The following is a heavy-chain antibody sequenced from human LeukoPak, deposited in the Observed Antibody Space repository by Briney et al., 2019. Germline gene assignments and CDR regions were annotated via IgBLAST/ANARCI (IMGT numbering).Heavy chain of an antibody. CDR2: ISGSGGST. Sequence: GGSLRLSYAASGFTFSSYAMSWVRQAPGKGLEWVSAISGSGGSTYYADSVKGRFTISRDNSKNTLYLQMNSLRAEDTAVYYCAKGYDFWTYNWFDPWGQGTLVTVSS. CDR1: GFTFSSYA. D-gene: IGHD3-3*01. CDR3: AKGYDFWTYNWFDP. V-gene: IGHV3-23*01. J-gene: IGHJ5*02.